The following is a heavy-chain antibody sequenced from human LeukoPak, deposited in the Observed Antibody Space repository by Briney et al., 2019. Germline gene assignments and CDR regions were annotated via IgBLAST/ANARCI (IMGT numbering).Heavy chain of an antibody. CDR3: ARTPRGEFSDY. D-gene: IGHD3-16*01. CDR1: GGSTSSYY. CDR2: IHYSGST. V-gene: IGHV4-59*01. J-gene: IGHJ4*02. Sequence: PSETLSLTCSVSGGSTSSYYWSWIRQPPGKGLEWIGYIHYSGSTNYNPSLKSRVTISADTSNNQFSLKLISVTAADTAVYYCARTPRGEFSDYWGQGTLVTVSS.